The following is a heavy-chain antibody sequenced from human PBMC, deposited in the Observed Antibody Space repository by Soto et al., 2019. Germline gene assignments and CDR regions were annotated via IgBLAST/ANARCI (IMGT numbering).Heavy chain of an antibody. CDR3: ARGYFDSSGYYIGSFDY. V-gene: IGHV4-39*01. Sequence: SETLSLTCTVSGGSISSSSYYWGWVRQPPGKGLEWIGSVYYSGSTYYNPSLKSRVTMSVDTSKNQFSLNLSSVTAADTAVYYFARGYFDSSGYYIGSFDYWGQGTLVTVSS. CDR1: GGSISSSSYY. D-gene: IGHD3-22*01. CDR2: VYYSGST. J-gene: IGHJ4*02.